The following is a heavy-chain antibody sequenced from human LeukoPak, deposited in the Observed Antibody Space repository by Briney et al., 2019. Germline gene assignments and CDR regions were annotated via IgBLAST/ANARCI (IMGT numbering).Heavy chain of an antibody. CDR2: ISSNGGST. Sequence: GGSLRLSCAASGFTFSSYAMHWVRQAPGKGLEYVSAISSNGGSTYYANSVKGRFTISRDNSKNTLYLQMGSLRAEDMAVYYCARDLRYYYYMDVWGKGTTVTVSS. V-gene: IGHV3-64*01. CDR3: ARDLRYYYYMDV. D-gene: IGHD3-9*01. CDR1: GFTFSSYA. J-gene: IGHJ6*03.